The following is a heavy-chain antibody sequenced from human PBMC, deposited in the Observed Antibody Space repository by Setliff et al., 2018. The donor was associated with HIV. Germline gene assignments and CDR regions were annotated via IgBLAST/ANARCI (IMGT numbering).Heavy chain of an antibody. CDR1: GGSISSDDYY. CDR2: ITYSVSA. D-gene: IGHD4-17*01. CDR3: VRDDYGYNGKGFDY. V-gene: IGHV4-30-4*08. J-gene: IGHJ4*02. Sequence: SETQSLTCTVSGGSISSDDYYWNWIRQPPGKGLEWIGYITYSVSAYYNPSLKSRVTISIDTSNNQISLRLSSVTAADTAMHYCVRDDYGYNGKGFDYWGPGTLVTVSS.